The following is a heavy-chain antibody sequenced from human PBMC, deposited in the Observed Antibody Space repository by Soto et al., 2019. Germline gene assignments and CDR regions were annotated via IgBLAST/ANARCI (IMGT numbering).Heavy chain of an antibody. Sequence: PSETLSLTCTVSGGSISSGGYYWSWIRQHPGKGLEWIGYIYYSGSTYYNPSLKSRVTISVDTSKNQFSLKLNSVTAADTAVYFCARVQSSYYDRAFDCWGQGIPVTVSS. J-gene: IGHJ4*02. D-gene: IGHD3-9*01. CDR3: ARVQSSYYDRAFDC. CDR1: GGSISSGGYY. CDR2: IYYSGST. V-gene: IGHV4-31*03.